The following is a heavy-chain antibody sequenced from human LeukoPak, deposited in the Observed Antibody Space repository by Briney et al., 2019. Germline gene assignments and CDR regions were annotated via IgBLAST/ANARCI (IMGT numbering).Heavy chain of an antibody. CDR2: IYTSGST. CDR3: ARDSFPTYSSSSYNWFDP. CDR1: GGSISSYY. Sequence: KASETLSLTCTVSGGSISSYYWSWIRQPAGKGLERIGRIYTSGSTNYNPSLKSRVTMSVDTSKNQFSLKLSSVTAADTAVYYCARDSFPTYSSSSYNWFDPWGQGTLVTVSS. D-gene: IGHD6-6*01. J-gene: IGHJ5*02. V-gene: IGHV4-4*07.